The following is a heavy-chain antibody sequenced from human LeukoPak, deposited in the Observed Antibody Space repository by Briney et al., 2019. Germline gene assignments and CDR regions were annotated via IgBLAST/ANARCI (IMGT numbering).Heavy chain of an antibody. CDR3: ARDTDIVVANWYDP. D-gene: IGHD2-2*01. Sequence: ASVKVSCKASGYTFTSYGISWVRQAPGQGLEWMGWISAYSGNTNYAQKLQGRVTMTTDTSTSTAYMELRSLRSDDTAVYYCARDTDIVVANWYDPWGQGTLVTVSS. V-gene: IGHV1-18*01. CDR2: ISAYSGNT. J-gene: IGHJ5*02. CDR1: GYTFTSYG.